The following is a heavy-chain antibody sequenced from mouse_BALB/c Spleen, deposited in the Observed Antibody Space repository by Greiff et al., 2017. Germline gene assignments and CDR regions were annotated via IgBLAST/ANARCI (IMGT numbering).Heavy chain of an antibody. CDR3: AVYLYYAMDY. V-gene: IGHV1-7*01. D-gene: IGHD5-1*01. J-gene: IGHJ4*01. CDR2: INPSTGYT. CDR1: GYTFTSYW. Sequence: VKLQESGAELAKPGASVKMSCKASGYTFTSYWMHWVKQRPGQGLEWIGYINPSTGYTEYNQKFKDKATLTADKSSSTAYMQLSSLTSEDSAVYYCAVYLYYAMDYWGQGTSVTVSS.